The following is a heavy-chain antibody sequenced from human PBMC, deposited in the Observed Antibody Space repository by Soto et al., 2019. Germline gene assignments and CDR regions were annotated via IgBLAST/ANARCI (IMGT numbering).Heavy chain of an antibody. CDR1: GGSISSYY. V-gene: IGHV4-59*01. CDR3: ARFTSSSWNPYIDY. Sequence: PSETLSLTCTVSGGSISSYYWSWIRQPPGKGLEWIGYIYYSGSTNYNPSLKSRVTISVDTSKNQFSLKLSSVTAADTAVYYCARFTSSSWNPYIDYWGQGTLVTVSS. CDR2: IYYSGST. D-gene: IGHD6-13*01. J-gene: IGHJ4*02.